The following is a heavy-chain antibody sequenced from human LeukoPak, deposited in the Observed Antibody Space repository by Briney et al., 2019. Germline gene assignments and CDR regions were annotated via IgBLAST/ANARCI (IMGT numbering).Heavy chain of an antibody. J-gene: IGHJ4*02. CDR1: GYTFTGYY. Sequence: ASVKVSCKASGYTFTGYYMHWVRQAPGQGLEWMGWINPNSGGTNYAQKFRGRVTMTTDTSTGTAYMEQRSLRSDDTAVYYCARLGSGSYPDYWGQGTLVTVSS. CDR2: INPNSGGT. V-gene: IGHV1-2*02. D-gene: IGHD3-10*01. CDR3: ARLGSGSYPDY.